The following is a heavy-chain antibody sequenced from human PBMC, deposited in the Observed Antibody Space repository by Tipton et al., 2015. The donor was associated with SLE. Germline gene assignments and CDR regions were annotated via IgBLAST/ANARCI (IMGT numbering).Heavy chain of an antibody. CDR3: ARGRGDWYFDL. CDR1: GFTFSSYS. V-gene: IGHV3-21*01. J-gene: IGHJ2*01. Sequence: SLRLSCAASGFTFSSYSMNWVRQAPGKGLEWVSSISSSSSYIYYADSVKGRFTISRDNAKNSLYLQMNSLRAEDTAVYYCARGRGDWYFDLWGRGTLVTVSS. CDR2: ISSSSSYI.